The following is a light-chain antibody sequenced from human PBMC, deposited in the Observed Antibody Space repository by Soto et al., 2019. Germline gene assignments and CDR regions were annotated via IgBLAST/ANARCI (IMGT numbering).Light chain of an antibody. V-gene: IGLV3-21*02. J-gene: IGLJ7*01. CDR3: QVWDSSSDHNAV. CDR2: DDS. Sequence: SYELTQPPSVSVAPGQTARITCGGNNIGSKSVHWYQQKPGQAPVLVVYDDSDRPSGITERFSGSNSGNTATLTISRVEAGDEADYYCQVWDSSSDHNAVFGGGTQLTVL. CDR1: NIGSKS.